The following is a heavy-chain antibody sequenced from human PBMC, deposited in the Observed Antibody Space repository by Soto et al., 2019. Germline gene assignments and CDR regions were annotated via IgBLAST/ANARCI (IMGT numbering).Heavy chain of an antibody. CDR1: GFTFSSYG. Sequence: GGSLRLSCAASGFTFSSYGMHWVRQAPGKGLEWVAVISYEGWNQYYADSAKGRFTISRDNSMNTLYLQMNSLRAEDTAVYYCAKEGQMKVSTTLDPWGQGTQVTVSS. V-gene: IGHV3-30*18. J-gene: IGHJ5*02. D-gene: IGHD1-20*01. CDR3: AKEGQMKVSTTLDP. CDR2: ISYEGWNQ.